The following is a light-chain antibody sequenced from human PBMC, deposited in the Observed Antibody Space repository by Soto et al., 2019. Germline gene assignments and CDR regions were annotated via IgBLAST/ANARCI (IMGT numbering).Light chain of an antibody. Sequence: QSALTQPASVSGSPGQSITISCTGTSSDGGAYNFVSWYQQHPGKAPKLIFYEVSNRPPGLSDRFSGSKSGTTASLTISGLQAEDEADYFCSSYTTNKTLLFGGGTKVTVL. V-gene: IGLV2-14*01. J-gene: IGLJ2*01. CDR3: SSYTTNKTLL. CDR1: SSDGGAYNF. CDR2: EVS.